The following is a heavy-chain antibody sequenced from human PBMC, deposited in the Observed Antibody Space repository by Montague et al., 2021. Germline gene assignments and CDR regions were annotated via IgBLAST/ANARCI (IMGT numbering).Heavy chain of an antibody. CDR1: GGSISSTSHY. Sequence: SETLSLTCTVSGGSISSTSHYWDWIRQPPGKGLEWIGTFYSGGNTYYNPALKSRVSISADTSNNQFSLKLHSVTAADTAVCFCARARITGTTTPLDYWGQGALVIVSS. J-gene: IGHJ4*02. CDR3: ARARITGTTTPLDY. D-gene: IGHD1/OR15-1a*01. V-gene: IGHV4-39*01. CDR2: FYSGGNT.